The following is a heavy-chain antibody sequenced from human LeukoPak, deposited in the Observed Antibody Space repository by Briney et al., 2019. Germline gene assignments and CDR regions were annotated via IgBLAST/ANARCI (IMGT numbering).Heavy chain of an antibody. J-gene: IGHJ4*02. CDR2: IYYSGST. CDR1: GGSISSSSYY. CDR3: ARGPTLDY. V-gene: IGHV4-39*07. Sequence: SETLSLACTVSGGSISSSSYYWGWIRQPPGKGLEWIGSIYYSGSTYYNPSLKSRVTISVDTSKNQFSLKLSSVTAADTAVYYCARGPTLDYWGQGTLVTVSS.